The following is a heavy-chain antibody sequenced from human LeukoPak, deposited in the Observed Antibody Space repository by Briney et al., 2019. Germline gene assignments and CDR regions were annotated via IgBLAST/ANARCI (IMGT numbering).Heavy chain of an antibody. CDR3: AAPSRIQLDY. CDR2: IVVGSGNT. Sequence: SVKVSCKASGFTFTSSAVQWVRQARGRRLGWIGWIVVGSGNTNYAQMFQGRVTITRDMSTSTAYMELSSLRSEDTAVYYCAAPSRIQLDYWGQGTLVTVSS. CDR1: GFTFTSSA. V-gene: IGHV1-58*01. D-gene: IGHD5-18*01. J-gene: IGHJ4*02.